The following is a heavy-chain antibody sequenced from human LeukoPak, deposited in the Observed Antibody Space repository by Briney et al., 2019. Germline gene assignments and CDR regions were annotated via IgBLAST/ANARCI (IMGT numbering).Heavy chain of an antibody. CDR2: IYYSGST. CDR3: VSGERGYSGFDAYFHY. CDR1: GRSIGSSSYD. V-gene: IGHV4-39*01. Sequence: SETLSLTCTVSGRSIGSSSYDWGWIREPPEKGLEWIGSIYYSGSTYYNPSLKSRVTISVDTSKNQFSLKLSSVTAADTAVYYCVSGERGYSGFDAYFHYWGQGTLVTVSS. J-gene: IGHJ4*02. D-gene: IGHD5-12*01.